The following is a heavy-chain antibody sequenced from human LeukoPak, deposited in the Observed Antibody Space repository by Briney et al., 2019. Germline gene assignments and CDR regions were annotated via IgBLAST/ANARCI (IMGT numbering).Heavy chain of an antibody. V-gene: IGHV5-51*01. CDR1: GYSFTNYW. D-gene: IGHD1-26*01. CDR2: IYPGDSDT. Sequence: GESLKISCKGSGYSFTNYWIGWVRQMPGKGLEGMGIIYPGDSDTRYIPSFQGQVTISADKSINTAYLQWTSLKASDSAMYYCAQLQGGGGSYSYVDYWGQGTLVTVSS. J-gene: IGHJ4*02. CDR3: AQLQGGGGSYSYVDY.